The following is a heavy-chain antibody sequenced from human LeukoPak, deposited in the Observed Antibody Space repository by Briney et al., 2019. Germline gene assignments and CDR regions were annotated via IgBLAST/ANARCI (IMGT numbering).Heavy chain of an antibody. V-gene: IGHV1-69*01. J-gene: IGHJ4*02. Sequence: VKVSCKASGGTFSSCAISWVRQAPGQGLEWMGGIIPIFGTANYAQKFQGRVTITADESTSTAYMELSSLRSEDTAVYYCARDRDPSQWLVYDYWGQGTLVTVSS. CDR1: GGTFSSCA. D-gene: IGHD6-19*01. CDR2: IIPIFGTA. CDR3: ARDRDPSQWLVYDY.